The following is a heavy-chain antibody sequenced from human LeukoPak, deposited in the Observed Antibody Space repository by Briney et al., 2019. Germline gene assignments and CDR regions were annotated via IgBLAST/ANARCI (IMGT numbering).Heavy chain of an antibody. Sequence: GGSLRLSCAASGFTFSDYYMSWIRQAPGKGLEWVANVNQGGTEKFYVDSVKGRFTISRDNAENSLYLQMNSLRVEDTAVYYCAGDSGSYFFDPWGQGTLVTVSS. D-gene: IGHD1-26*01. CDR2: VNQGGTEK. V-gene: IGHV3-7*01. J-gene: IGHJ5*02. CDR1: GFTFSDYY. CDR3: AGDSGSYFFDP.